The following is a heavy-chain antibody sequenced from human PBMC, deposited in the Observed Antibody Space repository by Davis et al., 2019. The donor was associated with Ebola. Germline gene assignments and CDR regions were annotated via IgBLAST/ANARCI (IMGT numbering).Heavy chain of an antibody. Sequence: GSLRLSCAASGFTFRNYWMSWVRQAPGKGLEWIGSIYHSGITNYSPSLKSRVTISADTSKNQFSLRLKSVTAADTAMYYCARDYVYWGQGILVTVS. V-gene: IGHV4-38-2*02. CDR1: GFTFRNYW. CDR2: IYHSGIT. D-gene: IGHD1-14*01. CDR3: ARDYVY. J-gene: IGHJ4*02.